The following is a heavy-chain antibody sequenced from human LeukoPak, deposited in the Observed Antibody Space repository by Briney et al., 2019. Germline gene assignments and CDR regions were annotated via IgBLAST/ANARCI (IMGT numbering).Heavy chain of an antibody. Sequence: GGSLRLSCAASGFTLSSYGMHWVRQAPGKGLEWVAVISYDGSNKYYADSVKGRFTISRDNSKNTLYLQMNSLRAEDTAVYYCAKDRSSGWFSTPTEFDYWGQGTLVTVSS. CDR2: ISYDGSNK. CDR1: GFTLSSYG. D-gene: IGHD6-19*01. J-gene: IGHJ4*02. V-gene: IGHV3-30*18. CDR3: AKDRSSGWFSTPTEFDY.